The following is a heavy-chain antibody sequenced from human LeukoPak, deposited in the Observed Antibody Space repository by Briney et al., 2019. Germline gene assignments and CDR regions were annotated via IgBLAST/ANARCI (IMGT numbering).Heavy chain of an antibody. J-gene: IGHJ5*02. D-gene: IGHD4-23*01. CDR1: GGSFSGYY. Sequence: SETLSLTCAVYGGSFSGYYWSWIRQPPGKGLEWIGEINHSGSTNYNPSLKSRVTISVDTSKNQFSLKLSSVTAADTAVYYCARLKRTTVVIAYNWFDPWGQGTLVNVSS. V-gene: IGHV4-34*01. CDR2: INHSGST. CDR3: ARLKRTTVVIAYNWFDP.